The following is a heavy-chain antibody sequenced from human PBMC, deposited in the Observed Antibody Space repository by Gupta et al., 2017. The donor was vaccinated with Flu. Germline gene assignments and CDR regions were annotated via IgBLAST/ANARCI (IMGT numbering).Heavy chain of an antibody. D-gene: IGHD1-26*01. V-gene: IGHV4-59*08. CDR1: GGSIRSYY. CDR3: ARLATGSYYFDY. Sequence: GGSIRSYYWSWIRQPPVQGLESIGYIYYSGSTNSNPPLTRRVTISVNTSKNQFSLKLSAVTAADTAVYYCARLATGSYYFDYWGQGTLVTVSA. J-gene: IGHJ4*02. CDR2: IYYSGST.